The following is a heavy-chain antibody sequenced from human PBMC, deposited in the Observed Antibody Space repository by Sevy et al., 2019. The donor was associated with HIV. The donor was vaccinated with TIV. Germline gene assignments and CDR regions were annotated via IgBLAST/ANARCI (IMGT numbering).Heavy chain of an antibody. CDR2: LDNSGDNT. CDR1: GFTFDNYA. J-gene: IGHJ5*02. CDR3: AKDDLGYCISTSCYNWFDP. V-gene: IGHV3-23*01. Sequence: GGSLRLSCAASGFTFDNYAMTWVRQTPGKGLEWVSTLDNSGDNTYNADSVKGRFTISRDNSKNTLYLQMDSLRAEDTAIYYCAKDDLGYCISTSCYNWFDPWGQGTLVTVSS. D-gene: IGHD2-2*01.